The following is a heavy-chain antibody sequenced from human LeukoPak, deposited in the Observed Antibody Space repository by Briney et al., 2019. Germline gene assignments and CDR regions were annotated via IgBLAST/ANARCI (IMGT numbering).Heavy chain of an antibody. CDR3: ARRDYFDY. V-gene: IGHV4-34*01. CDR1: GGSFSGYY. CDR2: IYYSGST. J-gene: IGHJ4*02. Sequence: SETLSLTCAVYGGSFSGYYWSWIRQPPGKGLEWIGSIYYSGSTYYNPSLKSRVTISVDTSKNQFSLKLSSVTAADTAVYYCARRDYFDYWGQGTLVTVSS.